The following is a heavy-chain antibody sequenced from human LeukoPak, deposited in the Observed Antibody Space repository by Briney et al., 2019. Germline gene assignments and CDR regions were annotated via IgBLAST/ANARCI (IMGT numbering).Heavy chain of an antibody. D-gene: IGHD3-16*01. J-gene: IGHJ2*01. CDR3: ARGVPGGWYFDL. CDR1: EITFSDYW. V-gene: IGHV3-74*01. Sequence: GGSLRLSCAASEITFSDYWMHWVRQAPGKGPVWVSRVNGDGSRTNYADSVKGRFTISRDNAKNTLYLQMNSLRAEDTAIYYCARGVPGGWYFDLWGRGTLVTVSS. CDR2: VNGDGSRT.